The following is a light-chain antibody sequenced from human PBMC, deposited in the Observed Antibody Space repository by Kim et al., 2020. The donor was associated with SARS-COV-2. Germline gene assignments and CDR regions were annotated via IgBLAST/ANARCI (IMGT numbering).Light chain of an antibody. CDR2: DNN. V-gene: IGLV1-51*01. J-gene: IGLJ2*01. CDR1: SSNIGNNY. Sequence: QSVLTQPPSVSAAPGQKVTISCSRSSSNIGNNYVSWYQQLPGTAPKLLIYDNNKRPSGIPDRFSGSKSGTSATLGITGFQTGDEADYYCGTWDSSLSAVVFGGGTQLTVL. CDR3: GTWDSSLSAVV.